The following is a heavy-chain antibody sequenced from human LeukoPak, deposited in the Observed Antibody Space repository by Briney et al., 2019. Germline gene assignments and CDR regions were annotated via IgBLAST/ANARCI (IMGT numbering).Heavy chain of an antibody. CDR3: AKELYNYGDYGAEGLDV. J-gene: IGHJ6*02. Sequence: GGSLRLSCAASGFTFSSYSMNWVRQAPGKGLEWVALISYDGSSEYYAGSVKGRFTISRDNSKITVYLQMNSLKAEDTAVYYCAKELYNYGDYGAEGLDVGGQGTTVTVS. CDR2: ISYDGSSE. V-gene: IGHV3-30*18. D-gene: IGHD4-17*01. CDR1: GFTFSSYS.